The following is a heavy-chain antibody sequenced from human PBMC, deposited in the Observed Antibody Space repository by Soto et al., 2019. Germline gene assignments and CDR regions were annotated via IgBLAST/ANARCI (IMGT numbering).Heavy chain of an antibody. CDR2: ISGSGGTT. J-gene: IGHJ4*02. V-gene: IGHV3-23*01. D-gene: IGHD3-3*01. Sequence: EVQLLESGGGLVQPGGSLRLSCAASGFTFSSYAMSWVRQAPGKGLEWVSAISGSGGTTYYADSVKGPFNISRDNSKNTLYLQMNSLRAEDRAVYYCAQVKWDTIFGVVITGGGFDYWGQGTLVTVSS. CDR1: GFTFSSYA. CDR3: AQVKWDTIFGVVITGGGFDY.